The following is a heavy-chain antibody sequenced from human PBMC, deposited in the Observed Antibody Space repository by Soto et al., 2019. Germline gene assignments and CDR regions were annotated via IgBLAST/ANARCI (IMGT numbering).Heavy chain of an antibody. V-gene: IGHV3-33*01. J-gene: IGHJ4*02. CDR2: VRYDGRAE. CDR1: GFTFSSYG. Sequence: QVQLVESRGGVVQPGTALRLACAASGFTFSSYGMHWVRQAPGKGLEYVAGVRYDGRAEYYVDSVRGRFTISRDNYKNMLSLQMSSLRAEDTAVYYCARGLFAAVYAAHFDHLGQGTPVTVSS. D-gene: IGHD2-8*01. CDR3: ARGLFAAVYAAHFDH.